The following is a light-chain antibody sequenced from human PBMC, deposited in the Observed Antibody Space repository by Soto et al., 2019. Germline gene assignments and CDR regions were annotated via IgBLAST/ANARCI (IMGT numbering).Light chain of an antibody. Sequence: QSALTQPASVSGSPGQSITISCTGTNSDVGGYDYVSWYQQRPGKAPTLLIYDVINWPSGVSFRFSGSKSGNTASLTISGLQAEDEAEYYCSSYTRSSISVFGTGTKVTVL. V-gene: IGLV2-14*01. CDR1: NSDVGGYDY. J-gene: IGLJ1*01. CDR3: SSYTRSSISV. CDR2: DVI.